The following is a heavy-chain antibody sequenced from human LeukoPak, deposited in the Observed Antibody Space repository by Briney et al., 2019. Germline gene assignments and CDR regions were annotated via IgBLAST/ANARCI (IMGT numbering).Heavy chain of an antibody. CDR2: INPNSGGT. V-gene: IGHV1-2*02. Sequence: ASVKVSCKASGYTFTGYYMHWVRQAPGQGLEWMGWINPNSGGTNYAQKFQGRVTMTRDTSISTAYMELSRLRSYDTAVYYCARRLPAARRTGGWFDPWGQGTLSPSPQ. D-gene: IGHD2-2*01. CDR3: ARRLPAARRTGGWFDP. CDR1: GYTFTGYY. J-gene: IGHJ5*02.